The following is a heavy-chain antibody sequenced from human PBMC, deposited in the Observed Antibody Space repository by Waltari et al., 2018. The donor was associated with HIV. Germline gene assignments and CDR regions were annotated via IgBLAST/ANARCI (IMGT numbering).Heavy chain of an antibody. V-gene: IGHV3-7*01. J-gene: IGHJ5*02. CDR1: GFTFSRYS. Sequence: EVQLVVSGGGLVQPGGSLRPSCAASGFTFSRYSMRWLRQAPGKGLEWVANIKQDGSEKYYVDSVKGRFTISRDNAKNALYLQMNSLRAEDTAVYYCARGRGGWFDPWGQGTLVTVSS. CDR2: IKQDGSEK. CDR3: ARGRGGWFDP.